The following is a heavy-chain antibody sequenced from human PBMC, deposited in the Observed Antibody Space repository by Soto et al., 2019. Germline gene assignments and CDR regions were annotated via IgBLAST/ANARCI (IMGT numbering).Heavy chain of an antibody. J-gene: IGHJ4*02. CDR2: ISDNGGNT. CDR3: AKLYWNPRYFDY. V-gene: IGHV3-23*01. Sequence: SGGSLRLSCVASGLTFSTVAMTWVRQAPGKGLEWVSSISDNGGNTDYADSVSGRFTLSRDNSKNTLYLQMNHLKAEDTAVYYCAKLYWNPRYFDYWGQGARVTVSS. D-gene: IGHD1-1*01. CDR1: GLTFSTVA.